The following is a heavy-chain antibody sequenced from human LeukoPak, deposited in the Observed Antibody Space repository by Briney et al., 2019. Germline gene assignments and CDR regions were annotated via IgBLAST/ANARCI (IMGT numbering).Heavy chain of an antibody. J-gene: IGHJ6*03. Sequence: GGSLRLSCAASGFTFSSYSMNWVRQAPGKGLEWVSYISSSSSTIYYADSVKGRFTISRDNAKNSLYLQMNSLRAEDTAVYYCARDRDYDSWSGYYLGHYYYYYMDVWGKGTTVTVSS. CDR1: GFTFSSYS. V-gene: IGHV3-48*04. D-gene: IGHD3-3*01. CDR2: ISSSSSTI. CDR3: ARDRDYDSWSGYYLGHYYYYYMDV.